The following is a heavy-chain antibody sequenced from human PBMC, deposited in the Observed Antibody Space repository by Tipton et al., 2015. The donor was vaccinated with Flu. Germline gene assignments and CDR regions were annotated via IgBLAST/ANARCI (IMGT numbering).Heavy chain of an antibody. D-gene: IGHD6-19*01. CDR3: ARAMAMYNRGWYFDY. V-gene: IGHV4-61*02. J-gene: IGHJ4*02. Sequence: GLVKPSQTLSLICNVSGVSINSGSYYWTWIRQPAGKGLEWIGRMYTSGITNYNPSLKSRVTISVDTSKNQFSLKLSSVTAADTAVYYCARAMAMYNRGWYFDYWGQGTLVTVSS. CDR2: MYTSGIT. CDR1: GVSINSGSYY.